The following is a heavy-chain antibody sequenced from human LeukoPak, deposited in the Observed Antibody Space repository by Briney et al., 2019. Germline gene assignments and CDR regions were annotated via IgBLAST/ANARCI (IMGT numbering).Heavy chain of an antibody. D-gene: IGHD4-23*01. J-gene: IGHJ4*02. Sequence: GESLKISCQGSEYSFTSYWIAWARQMPGKGLEWMGIINPADSDTRYSPSVQGQVTISADKSISTAYLQWSSLKASDTAMYYCARRYLSGSYGGHFDYWGQGSLVIASS. V-gene: IGHV5-51*01. CDR2: INPADSDT. CDR3: ARRYLSGSYGGHFDY. CDR1: EYSFTSYW.